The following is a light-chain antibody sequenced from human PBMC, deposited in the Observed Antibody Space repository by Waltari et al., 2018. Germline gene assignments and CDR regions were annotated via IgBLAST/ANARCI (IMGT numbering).Light chain of an antibody. CDR1: SIDIGGYVY. CDR2: DFS. Sequence: QSALTQPRSVSASPGQSVTISCTGTSIDIGGYVYVSWYQQYPGRAPRLLIFDFSQRPSGVPDRFSGSKSGTKASLTISGLQSDDEADYYCFAYAGTYTYLFGTGTRVTV. V-gene: IGLV2-11*01. J-gene: IGLJ1*01. CDR3: FAYAGTYTYL.